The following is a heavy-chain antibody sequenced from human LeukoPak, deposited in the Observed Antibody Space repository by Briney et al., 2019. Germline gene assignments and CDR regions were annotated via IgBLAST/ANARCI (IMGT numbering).Heavy chain of an antibody. CDR3: VRDLT. CDR2: IYSGGNT. Sequence: PGGSLRLSCAASGVTVSNNHMSWVRQAPGKGLEWVLIIYSGGNTYYADYVKGRFTISRDNSKNTLYLQMNSLRAEDTAVYYCVRDLTWGQGTLVIVSS. CDR1: GVTVSNNH. V-gene: IGHV3-53*01. J-gene: IGHJ1*01.